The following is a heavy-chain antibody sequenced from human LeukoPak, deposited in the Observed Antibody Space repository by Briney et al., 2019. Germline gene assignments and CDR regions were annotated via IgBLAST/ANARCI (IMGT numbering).Heavy chain of an antibody. CDR3: AKVGGIF. CDR1: GFTFSSYA. CDR2: INSSGGGT. D-gene: IGHD2-21*01. Sequence: GGSLRLSRAASGFTFSSYAMNWVRQAPGKGLEWVSGINSSGGGTYYADSVKGRFTISRDNSKNTLYLQMNSLRAEDTAVYYCAKVGGIFWGQGTLVTVSS. V-gene: IGHV3-23*01. J-gene: IGHJ4*02.